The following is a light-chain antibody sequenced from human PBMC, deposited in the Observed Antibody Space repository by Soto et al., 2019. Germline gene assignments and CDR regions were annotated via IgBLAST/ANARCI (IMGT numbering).Light chain of an antibody. Sequence: DIQMTQSPSTLSASVGDRVTITCRASQSISSWLAWYQQKPGEAPKILIYKASSLQSGVPSRFSGSGSGTEFTLTISSLQPDDFATYYCQQYNIYPWTFGQGTKVEIK. CDR1: QSISSW. CDR2: KAS. CDR3: QQYNIYPWT. J-gene: IGKJ1*01. V-gene: IGKV1-5*03.